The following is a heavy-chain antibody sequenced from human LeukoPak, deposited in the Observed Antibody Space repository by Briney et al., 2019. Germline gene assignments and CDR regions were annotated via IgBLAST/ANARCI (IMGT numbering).Heavy chain of an antibody. V-gene: IGHV3-33*01. D-gene: IGHD3-9*01. J-gene: IGHJ5*02. Sequence: GGSLRLSCAASQFTFRNYVMQWVRQAPGKGLEWVAGIWYDGSNKYYADSVRGRFTISRDNSKNTLYLQMNSLRVEDTAVYYCVRDRQSRYFDDPWGLGTLVSVSS. CDR3: VRDRQSRYFDDP. CDR1: QFTFRNYV. CDR2: IWYDGSNK.